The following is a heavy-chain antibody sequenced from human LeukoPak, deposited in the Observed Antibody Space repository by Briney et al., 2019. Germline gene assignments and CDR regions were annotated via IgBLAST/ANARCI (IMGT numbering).Heavy chain of an antibody. V-gene: IGHV4-39*01. J-gene: IGHJ4*01. D-gene: IGHD3-22*01. CDR2: IYYNENT. Sequence: SETLSLTCTVSGGSIGSSSYYWGWIRQPPGKGLEWIGSIYYNENTYYNPSLKSRVTISVDTSKNQFSLNLSSVTAADTAVYYCTRHEDGYYSDSSGYYFDYWGHGTLVTVSS. CDR3: TRHEDGYYSDSSGYYFDY. CDR1: GGSIGSSSYY.